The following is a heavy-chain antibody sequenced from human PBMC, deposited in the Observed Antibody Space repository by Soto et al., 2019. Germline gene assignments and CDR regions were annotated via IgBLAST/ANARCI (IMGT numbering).Heavy chain of an antibody. CDR3: ALTPRNDHGDYYYYYGMDV. J-gene: IGHJ6*02. D-gene: IGHD4-17*01. Sequence: GGSLRLSCAASGFTFSSYWMHWVRQAPGKGLVWVSRINSDGSSTSYADSVKGRFTISRDNAKNTLYLQMNSLRAEDTAVYYCALTPRNDHGDYYYYYGMDVWGQGTTVTVSS. CDR1: GFTFSSYW. CDR2: INSDGSST. V-gene: IGHV3-74*01.